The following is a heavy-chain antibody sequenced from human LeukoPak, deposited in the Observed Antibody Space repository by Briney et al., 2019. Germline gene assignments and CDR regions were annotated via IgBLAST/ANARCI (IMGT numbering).Heavy chain of an antibody. J-gene: IGHJ4*02. CDR2: ISGSGGST. D-gene: IGHD2-21*02. CDR3: AKLQDAYCGGDCYFDY. Sequence: PGGSLRLPCAASGFTFSSYAMSWVRQAPGKGLESVSAISGSGGSTYYADSVKGRFTISRDNSKNTLYLQMNSLRAEDTAVYYCAKLQDAYCGGDCYFDYWGQGTLVTVSS. CDR1: GFTFSSYA. V-gene: IGHV3-23*01.